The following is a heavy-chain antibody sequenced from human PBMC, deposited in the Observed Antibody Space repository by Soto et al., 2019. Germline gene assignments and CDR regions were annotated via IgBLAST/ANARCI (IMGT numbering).Heavy chain of an antibody. Sequence: QVQLVQSGAEVKKPGSSVKVSCKASGGTFSSYAISWVRQAPGQGLEWMGGIIPIFGTANYAQKFQGRVTIPADESTSTAYMELSSLRSEDTAVYYCAGDEIAARRGGSRYNWFDPWGQGTLVTVSS. J-gene: IGHJ5*02. CDR3: AGDEIAARRGGSRYNWFDP. CDR1: GGTFSSYA. V-gene: IGHV1-69*01. D-gene: IGHD6-25*01. CDR2: IIPIFGTA.